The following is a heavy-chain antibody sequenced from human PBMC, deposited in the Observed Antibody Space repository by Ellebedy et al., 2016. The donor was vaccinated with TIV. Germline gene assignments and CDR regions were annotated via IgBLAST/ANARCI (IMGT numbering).Heavy chain of an antibody. Sequence: MPSETLSLTCAVSGGSISSSNWWSWVRQPPGKGLEWIGEIYHSGSTNYNPSLKSRVTISVDTSKNQFSLKLSSVTAADTAVYYCARGDSSSSRVYYWGQGTLVTVSS. CDR2: IYHSGST. J-gene: IGHJ4*02. D-gene: IGHD6-6*01. CDR3: ARGDSSSSRVYY. CDR1: GGSISSSNW. V-gene: IGHV4-4*02.